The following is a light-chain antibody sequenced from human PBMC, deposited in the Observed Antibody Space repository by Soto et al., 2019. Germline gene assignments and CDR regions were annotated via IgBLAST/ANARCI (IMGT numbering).Light chain of an antibody. Sequence: DIQMTQSPSSLSASVGDRVTIPCRASQNISSYLNWYQQKPGKAPKLLIYAAFSLQNGVPSRFSGSGSGIDFTLTISSLQPEDFATYYCQQSYSTHRTFGQGTKVEIK. CDR3: QQSYSTHRT. CDR2: AAF. CDR1: QNISSY. V-gene: IGKV1-39*01. J-gene: IGKJ1*01.